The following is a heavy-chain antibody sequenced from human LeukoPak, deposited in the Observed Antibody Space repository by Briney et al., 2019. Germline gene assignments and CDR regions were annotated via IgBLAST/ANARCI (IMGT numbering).Heavy chain of an antibody. J-gene: IGHJ2*01. CDR3: ARGATSGYYYNWYFDL. Sequence: SETLSLTCTVSGGSISSYYWSWIRQPPGKGLEWIGYIYYSGSTNYNPSLKSRVTISVDTSKNQFSLKLSSVTSADTAVYYCARGATSGYYYNWYFDLWGRGTLITVSS. V-gene: IGHV4-59*01. D-gene: IGHD3-22*01. CDR1: GGSISSYY. CDR2: IYYSGST.